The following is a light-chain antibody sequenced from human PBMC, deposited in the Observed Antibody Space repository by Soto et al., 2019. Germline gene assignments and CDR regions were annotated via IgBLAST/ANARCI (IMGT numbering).Light chain of an antibody. CDR3: ATWDDSLNVVV. V-gene: IGLV1-44*01. J-gene: IGLJ2*01. CDR2: SNN. CDR1: SSNIGSNT. Sequence: QSVLTQPPSASGTPGQRVTISCSGSSSNIGSNTVNWYQQLPGTAPKLLIYSNNRRPSGVPDRFSGSKSGTSASLAISGLQSEDEDDYYCATWDDSLNVVVFGGGTKLTVL.